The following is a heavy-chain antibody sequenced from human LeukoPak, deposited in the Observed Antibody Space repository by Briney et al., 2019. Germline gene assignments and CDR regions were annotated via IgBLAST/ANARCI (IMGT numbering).Heavy chain of an antibody. CDR1: GSTFSSYW. V-gene: IGHV3-7*01. Sequence: GGSLRLSCAASGSTFSSYWMGWVRQAPGKGLEWVANIKQDGSEKYYVDSVKGRFTISRDNAKDSLYLQMNSLRAEDTAVYYCARDWGIAVAGRGEKDYWGQGTLVTVSS. CDR3: ARDWGIAVAGRGEKDY. J-gene: IGHJ4*02. D-gene: IGHD6-19*01. CDR2: IKQDGSEK.